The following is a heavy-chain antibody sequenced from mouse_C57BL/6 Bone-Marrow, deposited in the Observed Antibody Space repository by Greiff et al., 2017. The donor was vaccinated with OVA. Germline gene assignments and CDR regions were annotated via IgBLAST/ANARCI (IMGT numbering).Heavy chain of an antibody. CDR2: IRNKANGYTT. CDR1: GFTFTDYY. D-gene: IGHD1-1*02. CDR3: ARYYGYFDY. Sequence: EVMLVESGGGLVQPGGSLSLSCAASGFTFTDYYMSWVRQPPGKALEWLGFIRNKANGYTTEYSASVKGRFTISRDNSQSILYLQMNALRAEDSATYYCARYYGYFDYWGQGTTLTVSS. J-gene: IGHJ2*01. V-gene: IGHV7-3*01.